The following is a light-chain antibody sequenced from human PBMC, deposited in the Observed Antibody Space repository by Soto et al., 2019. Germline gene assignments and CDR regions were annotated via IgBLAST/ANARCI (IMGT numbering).Light chain of an antibody. J-gene: IGKJ2*01. CDR1: QTMTRAY. V-gene: IGKV3-20*01. CDR3: HQYHSPPQT. CDR2: AAS. Sequence: EIGFFQSPGTLSLSPGERATLSCRASQTMTRAYVAWYQQKPGQAPRLLIYAASYRATGISDKFSGSGSGTDFSLTISRLEPEDSAVYYCHQYHSPPQTFGQGTKVDIK.